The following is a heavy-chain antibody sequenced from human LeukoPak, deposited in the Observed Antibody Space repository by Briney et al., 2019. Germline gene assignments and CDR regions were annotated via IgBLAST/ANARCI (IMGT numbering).Heavy chain of an antibody. CDR3: AKPANKYYYDSSGYYDFDY. V-gene: IGHV3-30*04. J-gene: IGHJ4*02. CDR2: ISYDGSNK. Sequence: GGSLRLSCAASGFPFSRYAMQWVRQAPGKGLEWVAVISYDGSNKYYADSVKGRFTISRDNSKNTLYLQMNSLRAEDTAVYYCAKPANKYYYDSSGYYDFDYWGQGTLVTVSS. D-gene: IGHD3-22*01. CDR1: GFPFSRYA.